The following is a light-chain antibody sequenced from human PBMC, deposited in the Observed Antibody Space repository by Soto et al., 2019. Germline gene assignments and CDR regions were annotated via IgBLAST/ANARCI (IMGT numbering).Light chain of an antibody. V-gene: IGKV3-15*01. CDR1: QSVSSK. CDR2: DAS. J-gene: IGKJ1*01. CDR3: QQYNKWPPH. Sequence: IRVKTSAATVSVSPREKATLSCRASQSVSSKLAWYQRKPGQAPRLYIYDASTRATGIPDRFSGSGSGTEFTLTISSLQSEDSAIYYCQQYNKWPPHFGRGGKVDIK.